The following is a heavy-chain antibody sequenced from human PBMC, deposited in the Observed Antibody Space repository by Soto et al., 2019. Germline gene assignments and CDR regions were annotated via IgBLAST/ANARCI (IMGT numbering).Heavy chain of an antibody. CDR1: GFTFSDYY. CDR3: ASPELSIKIASYCSSTSCYGGRHAFDI. V-gene: IGHV3-11*01. D-gene: IGHD2-2*01. CDR2: ISSSGSTI. J-gene: IGHJ3*02. Sequence: GGSLRLSCAASGFTFSDYYMSWIRQAPGKGLEWVSYISSSGSTIYYADSVKGRFTISRDNAKNSLYLQMNSLRAEDTAVYYCASPELSIKIASYCSSTSCYGGRHAFDIWGQGTMVTVSS.